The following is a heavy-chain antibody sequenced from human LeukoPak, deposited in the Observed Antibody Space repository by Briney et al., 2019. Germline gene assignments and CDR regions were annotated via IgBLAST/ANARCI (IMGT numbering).Heavy chain of an antibody. CDR3: ARALRGSQEVN. Sequence: PGGSLRLSCAASGFTFSSYSMNWVRQAPGKGLEWGSSIISSTRNIYYADSVKGRFTMSRHNAKNSLYLQMKSLRAEDTAGYYCARALRGSQEVNWGQGTLVTVSS. CDR2: IISSTRNI. V-gene: IGHV3-21*01. J-gene: IGHJ4*02. D-gene: IGHD6-25*01. CDR1: GFTFSSYS.